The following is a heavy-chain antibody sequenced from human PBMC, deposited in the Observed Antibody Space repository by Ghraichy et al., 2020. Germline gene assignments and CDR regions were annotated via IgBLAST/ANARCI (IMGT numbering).Heavy chain of an antibody. J-gene: IGHJ6*02. V-gene: IGHV3-48*02. Sequence: GESLRLSFVGSGFTFSSYSMNWVRQSPGKGLEWVSYITSSSRTKSYADSVKGRFTISRDNAQNSLYLQMSSLRDEDTAVYYCARGSTVVRFYFYDGMDVWGQGTTVTVSS. CDR3: ARGSTVVRFYFYDGMDV. CDR1: GFTFSSYS. CDR2: ITSSSRTK. D-gene: IGHD4-23*01.